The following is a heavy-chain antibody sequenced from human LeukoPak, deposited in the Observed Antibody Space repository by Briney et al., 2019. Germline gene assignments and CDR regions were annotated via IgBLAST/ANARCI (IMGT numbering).Heavy chain of an antibody. CDR2: IYSAGNT. Sequence: GGSLRLSCTVSGFTVSSNSMSWVRQAPGKGLEWVSFIYSAGNTHYSDSVKGRFTISIDNSKNTLYLQMNSLRAEDTAVYYCARRAGAYTHPYDYWGQGTLVTVSS. V-gene: IGHV3-53*01. CDR1: GFTVSSNS. CDR3: ARRAGAYTHPYDY. D-gene: IGHD3-16*01. J-gene: IGHJ4*02.